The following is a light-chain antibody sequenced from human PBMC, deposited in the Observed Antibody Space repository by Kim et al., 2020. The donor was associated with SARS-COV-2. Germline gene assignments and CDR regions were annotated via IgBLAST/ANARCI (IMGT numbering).Light chain of an antibody. Sequence: TLASSVGDTLPMPCRARQSITSGLAWYQQKPGKAPKLLIYAVSNLDSGVPSRFSGSGSGTQFTLTISSLQPDDFATYYCQQHNGYFGGGTKVDIK. CDR3: QQHNGY. CDR2: AVS. CDR1: QSITSG. V-gene: IGKV1-5*01. J-gene: IGKJ4*01.